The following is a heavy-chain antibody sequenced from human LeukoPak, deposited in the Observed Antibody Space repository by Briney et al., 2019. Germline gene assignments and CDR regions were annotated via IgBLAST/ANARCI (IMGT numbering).Heavy chain of an antibody. Sequence: SETLSLTCTVSGGSISSYYWSWTRQPPGKGLEWIGYIYYSGSTNYNPSLKSRVTISVDTSKNQFSLKLSSVTAADTAVYYCARDRGSRASAINQQDDYYYYYYMDVWGKGTTVTVSS. CDR2: IYYSGST. CDR3: ARDRGSRASAINQQDDYYYYYYMDV. J-gene: IGHJ6*03. V-gene: IGHV4-59*12. CDR1: GGSISSYY. D-gene: IGHD2-2*01.